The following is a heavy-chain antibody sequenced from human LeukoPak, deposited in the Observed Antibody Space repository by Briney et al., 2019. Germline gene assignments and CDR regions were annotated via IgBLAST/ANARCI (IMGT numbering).Heavy chain of an antibody. CDR1: GFTFSSYW. J-gene: IGHJ6*02. CDR3: ARVNGLYYYGMKV. Sequence: GGSLRLSCAASGFTFSSYWMHWVRQAPGKGLVWVSRINSDGSSTSYADSVKGRFTISRDNAKNTLYLQMNSLRAEDTAVYYCARVNGLYYYGMKVWGQGTTVTVSS. V-gene: IGHV3-74*01. D-gene: IGHD2-8*01. CDR2: INSDGSST.